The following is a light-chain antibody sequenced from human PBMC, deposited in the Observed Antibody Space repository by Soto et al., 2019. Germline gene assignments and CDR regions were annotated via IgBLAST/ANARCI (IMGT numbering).Light chain of an antibody. V-gene: IGKV1-5*03. J-gene: IGKJ1*01. Sequence: DTQMTQSPSSLPASVADRVTITCRASQSISSWLAWYQQKPGKAPKLLIYKASTLESGVPSNFSGSGSGTEFTLTISSLQPEDFATYYCQQYNSYPWTFGQGTKVDIK. CDR2: KAS. CDR1: QSISSW. CDR3: QQYNSYPWT.